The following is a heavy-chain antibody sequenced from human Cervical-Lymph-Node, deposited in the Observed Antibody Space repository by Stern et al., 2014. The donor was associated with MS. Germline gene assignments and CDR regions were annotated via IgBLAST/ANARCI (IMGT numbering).Heavy chain of an antibody. D-gene: IGHD6-19*01. V-gene: IGHV1-69*01. CDR3: ARDPFASDSSGWRNWFDP. CDR1: GGTFSSYA. J-gene: IGHJ5*02. Sequence: VQLVESGAEVKKPGSSVKVSCKASGGTFSSYAISWVRQAPGQGLERMGGIIPIFGTANYAQKFQGRVTITADESTSTAYMELSSLRSEDTAVYYCARDPFASDSSGWRNWFDPWGQGTLVTVSS. CDR2: IIPIFGTA.